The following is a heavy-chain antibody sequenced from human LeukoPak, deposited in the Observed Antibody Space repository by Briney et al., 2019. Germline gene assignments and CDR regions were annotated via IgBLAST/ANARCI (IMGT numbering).Heavy chain of an antibody. J-gene: IGHJ1*01. D-gene: IGHD1-1*01. V-gene: IGHV4-4*07. CDR2: IYTSGNT. Sequence: SETLSLTCTVSGAPISSYYWSWIRQPAGKGLEWVGRIYTSGNTNYNSSLKSRVTMSVDTSKNHFSLKLNSATAADTAVYYCARWDRTREYFPHWGQGTLVTVSS. CDR3: ARWDRTREYFPH. CDR1: GAPISSYY.